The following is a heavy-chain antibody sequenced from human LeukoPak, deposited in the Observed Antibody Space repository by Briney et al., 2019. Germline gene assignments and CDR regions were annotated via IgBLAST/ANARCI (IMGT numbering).Heavy chain of an antibody. Sequence: PSETLSLTCTVSGGSITNYHWTWIRQPAGKGLEWIGRIYTSGSTNYNPSLKSRVTISVDTSKNQFSLKLSSVTAADTAVYYCARELLGQQLVDGEYYFDYWGQGTLVTVSS. D-gene: IGHD6-13*01. CDR3: ARELLGQQLVDGEYYFDY. CDR2: IYTSGST. V-gene: IGHV4-4*07. J-gene: IGHJ4*02. CDR1: GGSITNYH.